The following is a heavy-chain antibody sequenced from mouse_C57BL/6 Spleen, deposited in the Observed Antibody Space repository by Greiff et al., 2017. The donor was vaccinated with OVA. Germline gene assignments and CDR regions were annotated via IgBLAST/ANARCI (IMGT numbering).Heavy chain of an antibody. CDR3: TRDGWDGWYFDV. J-gene: IGHJ1*03. CDR2: ISSGGDYI. CDR1: GFTFSSYA. D-gene: IGHD4-1*01. V-gene: IGHV5-9-1*02. Sequence: EVQLVESGEGLVKPGGSLKLSCAASGFTFSSYAMSWVRQTPEKRLEWVAYISSGGDYIYYADTVKGRFTISRDNARNTLYLQMSSLKSEDTAMYYCTRDGWDGWYFDVWGTGTTVTVSS.